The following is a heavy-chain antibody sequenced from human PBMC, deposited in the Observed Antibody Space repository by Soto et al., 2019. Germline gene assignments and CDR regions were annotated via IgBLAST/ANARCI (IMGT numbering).Heavy chain of an antibody. CDR3: TRGRKGYDRSNYRQLVYKNFGMDV. J-gene: IGHJ6*02. CDR2: IIHSENT. CDR1: GGTLRGYY. V-gene: IGHV4-34*01. D-gene: IGHD3-22*01. Sequence: PSQTLSLSCDVNGGTLRGYYWSWILQPPGKGREWIGEIIHSENTNYNPSLKSRVIISIDTSKNQFSLKLSSVTAADTAVYYCTRGRKGYDRSNYRQLVYKNFGMDVWCQGTTVTSP.